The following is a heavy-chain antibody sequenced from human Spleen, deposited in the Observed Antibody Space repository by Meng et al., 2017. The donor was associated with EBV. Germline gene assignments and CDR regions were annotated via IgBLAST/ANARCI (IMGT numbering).Heavy chain of an antibody. J-gene: IGHJ4*02. D-gene: IGHD6-19*01. Sequence: QGHMRAPGPGVAKPSGSLSPPGVVSGGSISSSNWWSWVRQPPGKGLEWIGEIYESGSTNYNPSLESRVTVSIDKSKNQFSLKLSSVTAADTAVYYCTTVLPEAVAIFDYWGQGTLVTVSS. CDR3: TTVLPEAVAIFDY. CDR2: IYESGST. CDR1: GGSISSSNW. V-gene: IGHV4-4*02.